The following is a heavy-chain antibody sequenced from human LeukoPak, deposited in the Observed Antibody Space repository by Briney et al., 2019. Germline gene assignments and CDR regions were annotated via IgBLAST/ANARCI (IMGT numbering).Heavy chain of an antibody. CDR2: IYYSGST. V-gene: IGHV4-30-4*01. CDR3: ARATYQVVSRWFDP. CDR1: GGSISSGDYY. Sequence: SETLSLTCTVSGGSISSGDYYWSWMRQPLGKGLEWIGYIYYSGSTYYNPSLKSRVTISVDMSKNQFSLKLSSVTAADTAVYYCARATYQVVSRWFDPWGQGTLVTVSS. J-gene: IGHJ5*02. D-gene: IGHD2-2*01.